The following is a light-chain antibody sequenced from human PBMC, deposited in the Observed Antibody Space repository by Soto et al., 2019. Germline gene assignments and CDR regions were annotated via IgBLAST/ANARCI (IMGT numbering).Light chain of an antibody. Sequence: EIVLTQSPGTLSLSPGERATLSCRASQSVSSSYLAWYQQTPGQAPRLLMYGASSRATGIPDRFSGSGSGTDFTLTISRLEPEDFAVYYCQQYGSSPWTFGQGTKVDIK. CDR2: GAS. V-gene: IGKV3-20*01. CDR1: QSVSSSY. CDR3: QQYGSSPWT. J-gene: IGKJ1*01.